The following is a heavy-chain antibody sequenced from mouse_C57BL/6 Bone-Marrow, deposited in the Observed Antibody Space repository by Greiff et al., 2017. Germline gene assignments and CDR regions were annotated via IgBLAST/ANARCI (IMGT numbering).Heavy chain of an antibody. CDR3: TATVVGYFDV. D-gene: IGHD1-1*01. J-gene: IGHJ1*03. CDR1: GFTFSNYW. V-gene: IGHV6-3*01. CDR2: IRLKSDNYAT. Sequence: EVHLVESGGGLVQPGGSMKLSCVASGFTFSNYWMNWVRQSPEKGLEWVAQIRLKSDNYATHYAESVKGRFTISRDDSKSSVYLQMNNLRAEDTGIYYCTATVVGYFDVWGTGTTVTVSS.